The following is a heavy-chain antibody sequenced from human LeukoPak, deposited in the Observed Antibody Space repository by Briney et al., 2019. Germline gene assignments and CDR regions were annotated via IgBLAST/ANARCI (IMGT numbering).Heavy chain of an antibody. CDR3: ARDHYYYDSSGGFDY. Sequence: ASVKVSCKASGYTFTGYYMHWVRQAPGQGLEWMGWINPNSGGTNYAQKFQGRVTMTRDTSISTAYMELSRLRSDDTAVYYCARDHYYYDSSGGFDYWGQGTRITVSS. CDR1: GYTFTGYY. J-gene: IGHJ4*02. CDR2: INPNSGGT. V-gene: IGHV1-2*02. D-gene: IGHD3-22*01.